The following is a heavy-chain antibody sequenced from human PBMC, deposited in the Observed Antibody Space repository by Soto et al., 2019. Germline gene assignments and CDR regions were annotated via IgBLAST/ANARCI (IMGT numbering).Heavy chain of an antibody. Sequence: KPSETLSLTCAVSGGSISSSNWWSWVRQPPGKGLEWIGEIYHSGSTNYNPSLKSRVTISVDKSKNQFSLKLSSVTAADTAVYYCARAIFGVVIRDYYYYGMDVWGQGTTVTVSS. CDR1: GGSISSSNW. D-gene: IGHD3-3*01. CDR2: IYHSGST. CDR3: ARAIFGVVIRDYYYYGMDV. V-gene: IGHV4-4*02. J-gene: IGHJ6*02.